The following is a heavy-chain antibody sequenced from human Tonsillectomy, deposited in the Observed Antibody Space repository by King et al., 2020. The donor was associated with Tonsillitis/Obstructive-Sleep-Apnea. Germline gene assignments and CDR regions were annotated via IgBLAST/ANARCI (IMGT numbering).Heavy chain of an antibody. Sequence: VQLVESGGGLVQPGGSLRLSCSASGFTFSSYAMHWVRQAPGKGLEYVSAISSNGGSTYYADSVKGRFTISRDNSKNRLYLQMSSLRAEDTAVYYVVKYFPYGSGSYYTPDDAFDIWGQGTMVTVSS. CDR1: GFTFSSYA. CDR2: ISSNGGST. D-gene: IGHD3-10*01. V-gene: IGHV3-64D*06. J-gene: IGHJ3*02. CDR3: VKYFPYGSGSYYTPDDAFDI.